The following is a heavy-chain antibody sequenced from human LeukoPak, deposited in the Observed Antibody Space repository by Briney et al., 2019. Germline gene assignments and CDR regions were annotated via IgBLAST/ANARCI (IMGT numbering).Heavy chain of an antibody. CDR3: ARDAEWSIAAAGIFDY. V-gene: IGHV3-23*01. Sequence: GGSLRLSCAASGFTFSSYAMSWVRQAPGKGLEWVSAISGSGGSTYYADSVKGRFTISRDNSKNTLYLQMNSLRAEDTAVYYCARDAEWSIAAAGIFDYWGQGTLVTVSS. D-gene: IGHD6-13*01. CDR1: GFTFSSYA. J-gene: IGHJ4*02. CDR2: ISGSGGST.